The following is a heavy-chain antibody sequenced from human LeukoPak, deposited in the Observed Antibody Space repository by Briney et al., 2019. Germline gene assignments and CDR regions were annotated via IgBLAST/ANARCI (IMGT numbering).Heavy chain of an antibody. CDR3: ARGMWSDYDILTGYLEFDY. J-gene: IGHJ4*02. D-gene: IGHD3-9*01. CDR2: INPNSGGT. Sequence: ASVKVSCKASGYTFTCYYMHWVRQAPGQGLEWMGRINPNSGGTNYAQKFQGWVTMTRDTSISTAYMELSKLRSDDTAVYYCARGMWSDYDILTGYLEFDYWGQGTLVTVSS. CDR1: GYTFTCYY. V-gene: IGHV1-2*04.